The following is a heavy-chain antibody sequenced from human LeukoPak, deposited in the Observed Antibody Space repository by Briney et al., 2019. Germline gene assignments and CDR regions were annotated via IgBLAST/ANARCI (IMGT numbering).Heavy chain of an antibody. J-gene: IGHJ4*02. Sequence: GGSLRLSCAASGFTFSSYSMNWVRQAPGKGLEWVSYISSSSSTKYYADSVKGRFTISRDNAKNSLYLQMNSLRAEDTAVYYCARAPGTFWSGYYHFDYWGQGTLVTVSS. D-gene: IGHD3-3*01. V-gene: IGHV3-48*04. CDR2: ISSSSSTK. CDR1: GFTFSSYS. CDR3: ARAPGTFWSGYYHFDY.